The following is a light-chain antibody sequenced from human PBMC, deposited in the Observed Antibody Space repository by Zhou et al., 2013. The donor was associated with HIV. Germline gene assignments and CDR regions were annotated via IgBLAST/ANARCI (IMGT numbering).Light chain of an antibody. CDR2: GAS. V-gene: IGKV3-20*01. CDR3: QQYDNSPLFT. J-gene: IGKJ3*01. CDR1: QSVSNNY. Sequence: EIVLTQSPGTLSLSPGERATLSCRASQSVSNNYLGWYQQKPGQAPRLLIYGASSRATGIPDRFSGSGSGTDFTLTISRLEPEDFAVYYCQQYDNSPLFTFGPGTTVDTK.